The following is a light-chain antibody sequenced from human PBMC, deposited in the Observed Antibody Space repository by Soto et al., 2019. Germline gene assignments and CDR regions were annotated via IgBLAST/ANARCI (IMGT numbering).Light chain of an antibody. CDR3: QHCDNSLWT. CDR1: QSVSGSY. Sequence: EIVLTQSPGTLSLSTGESATLSCSASQSVSGSYLAWYQQNPCQAPRLLIYAASLRATGFPDRFTGSGSGTDFTLTISRLEPEDFAVYYCQHCDNSLWTSGQGNKVESK. V-gene: IGKV3-20*01. J-gene: IGKJ1*01. CDR2: AAS.